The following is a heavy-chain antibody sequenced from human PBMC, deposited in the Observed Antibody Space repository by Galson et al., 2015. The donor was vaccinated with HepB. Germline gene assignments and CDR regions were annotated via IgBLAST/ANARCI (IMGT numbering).Heavy chain of an antibody. V-gene: IGHV4-59*08. J-gene: IGHJ4*02. CDR1: GGSISSYY. Sequence: ETLSLTCTVSGGSISSYYWSWIRQPPGKGLEWIGYIYYSGSTNYNPSLKSRVTISVDTSKNQFSLKLSSVTAADTAVYYCARLRYYGGDSAFDYWGQGTLVTVSS. CDR2: IYYSGST. D-gene: IGHD4-23*01. CDR3: ARLRYYGGDSAFDY.